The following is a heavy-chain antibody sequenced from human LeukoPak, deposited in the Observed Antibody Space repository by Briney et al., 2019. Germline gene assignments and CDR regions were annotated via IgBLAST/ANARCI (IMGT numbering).Heavy chain of an antibody. J-gene: IGHJ6*02. CDR2: ISSGSTI. V-gene: IGHV3-11*01. D-gene: IGHD6-13*01. CDR1: GFTFSDYY. CDR3: ARENGIAAAGLDYYYGMDV. Sequence: GGSLRLSCAASGFTFSDYYMSWIRQAPGKGLEWVSYISSGSTIYYADSVKGRFTISRDNAKNSLYLQMNSLRAEDTAVYYCARENGIAAAGLDYYYGMDVWGQGTTVTVSS.